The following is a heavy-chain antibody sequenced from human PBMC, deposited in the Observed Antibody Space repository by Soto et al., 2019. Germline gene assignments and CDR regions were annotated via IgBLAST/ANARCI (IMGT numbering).Heavy chain of an antibody. Sequence: VKVSSKAPGYTFTCYGISSARQAPGQGLEWMGWISAYNGNTNYAQKLQGRVTMTTDTSTSTAYMELRSLRSDDTAVYYCARATYYYGSSGYYGPWGQGTLVTVSS. D-gene: IGHD3-22*01. CDR3: ARATYYYGSSGYYGP. CDR2: ISAYNGNT. J-gene: IGHJ5*02. CDR1: GYTFTCYG. V-gene: IGHV1-18*01.